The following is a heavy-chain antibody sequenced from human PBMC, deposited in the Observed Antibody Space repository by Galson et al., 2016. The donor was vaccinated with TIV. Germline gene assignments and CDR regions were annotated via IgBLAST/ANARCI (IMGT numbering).Heavy chain of an antibody. D-gene: IGHD4/OR15-4a*01. Sequence: VKVSCKVSGYNFTDYYLHWMHQAPGKGLEWMGHVDPEDGQTKYAPTFQGRVTMSADTATDTAYMELTSLRSEDTAIYFCTTVRLGGSGGMDVWGQGTTVIVSS. J-gene: IGHJ6*02. CDR1: GYNFTDYY. V-gene: IGHV1-69-2*01. CDR2: VDPEDGQT. CDR3: TTVRLGGSGGMDV.